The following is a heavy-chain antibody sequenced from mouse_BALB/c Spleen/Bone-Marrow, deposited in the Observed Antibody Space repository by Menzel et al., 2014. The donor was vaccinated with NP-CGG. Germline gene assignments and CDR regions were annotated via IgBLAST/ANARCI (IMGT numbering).Heavy chain of an antibody. CDR2: IWGDGST. J-gene: IGHJ4*01. CDR3: AREPHYYAMDY. CDR1: GFSLTGYG. V-gene: IGHV2-6-7*01. Sequence: VQLVESGPGLVAPSQSLSITCTVSGFSLTGYGVNWVRQPPGKGLEWLGMIWGDGSTDYNSALKSRLSISKDNSKSQVFLKMISLQTDDTARYYCAREPHYYAMDYWGQGTSVTVSS.